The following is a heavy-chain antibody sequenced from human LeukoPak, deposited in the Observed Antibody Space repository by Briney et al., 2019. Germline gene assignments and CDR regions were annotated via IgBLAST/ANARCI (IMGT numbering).Heavy chain of an antibody. J-gene: IGHJ4*02. D-gene: IGHD6-19*01. V-gene: IGHV4-39*07. CDR1: GDSFSSVTDY. CDR3: AGERGEEYSSGWYKTNFFDN. CDR2: GDYSGGT. Sequence: PTETLSLTCSVSGDSFSSVTDYWAWIRQPPGKGLEWIASGDYSGGTYYNPSLESRVAISADMSKKQISLKLTSVTGADTAVYYCAGERGEEYSSGWYKTNFFDNWGQGIRFTVSS.